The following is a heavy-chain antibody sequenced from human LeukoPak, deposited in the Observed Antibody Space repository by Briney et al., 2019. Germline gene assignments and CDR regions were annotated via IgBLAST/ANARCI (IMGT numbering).Heavy chain of an antibody. CDR1: GYSFTSYW. CDR2: IYPGDSDT. D-gene: IGHD3-10*01. Sequence: GESLKIPCKGSGYSFTSYWIGWVRQMPGKGLEWMGIIYPGDSDTRYSPSFQGQVTISADKSISTAYLQWSSLKASDTAMYYCASSLLYGSGSHRSYYYYGMDVWGQGTTVTVSS. CDR3: ASSLLYGSGSHRSYYYYGMDV. V-gene: IGHV5-51*01. J-gene: IGHJ6*02.